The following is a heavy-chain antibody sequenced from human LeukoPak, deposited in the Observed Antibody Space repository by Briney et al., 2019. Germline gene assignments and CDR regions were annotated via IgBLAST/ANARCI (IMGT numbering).Heavy chain of an antibody. D-gene: IGHD6-13*01. CDR1: GFTFSSYW. J-gene: IGHJ4*02. CDR2: IKQDGSEK. V-gene: IGHV3-7*01. Sequence: GGSLRLSCAASGFTFSSYWMSWVRQAPGKGLEWVANIKQDGSEKYYVDSVKGRFTISRDNAKNSLYLQMNSLRAEDTAVYYCAKADERYRSSWYDYFDYWGQGTLVTVSS. CDR3: AKADERYRSSWYDYFDY.